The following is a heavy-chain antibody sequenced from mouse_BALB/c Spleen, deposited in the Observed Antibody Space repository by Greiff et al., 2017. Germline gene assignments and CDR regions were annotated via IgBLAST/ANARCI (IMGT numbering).Heavy chain of an antibody. D-gene: IGHD4-1*01. J-gene: IGHJ2*01. CDR1: GYTFTSYW. CDR2: INPSTGYT. V-gene: IGHV1-7*01. CDR3: ARRNWGYFDY. Sequence: VKVVESGAELAKPGASVKMSCKASGYTFTSYWMHWVKQRPGQGLEWIGYINPSTGYTEYNQKFKDKATLTADKSSSTAYMQLSSLTSEDSAVYYCARRNWGYFDYWGQGTTLTVSS.